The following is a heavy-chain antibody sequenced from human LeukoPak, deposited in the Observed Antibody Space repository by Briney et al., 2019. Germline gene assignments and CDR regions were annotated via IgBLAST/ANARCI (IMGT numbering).Heavy chain of an antibody. Sequence: PSETLSLTCDVSGGSIDSYHWTWIRQPPGKGLEWIGSIYYTGSTNYSPSLKSRLTISVDTSRTQFSLKLSSVTAADTAVYYCARVSGARGFDYWGQGTLVTVSS. J-gene: IGHJ4*02. V-gene: IGHV4-59*01. CDR2: IYYTGST. CDR3: ARVSGARGFDY. CDR1: GGSIDSYH. D-gene: IGHD7-27*01.